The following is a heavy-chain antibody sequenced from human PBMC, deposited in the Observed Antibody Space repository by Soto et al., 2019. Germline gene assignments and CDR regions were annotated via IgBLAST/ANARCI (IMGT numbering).Heavy chain of an antibody. CDR2: INHSGST. D-gene: IGHD2-15*01. Sequence: SETLSLTCAVYGGSFSGYYWSWIRQPPGKGLEWIGEINHSGSTNYNPSLKSRVTISVDTSKNQFSLKLSSVTAADTAVYYCARGGRLGYCSGGSCYSGLNDYWGQGTLVTVSS. V-gene: IGHV4-34*01. CDR1: GGSFSGYY. J-gene: IGHJ4*02. CDR3: ARGGRLGYCSGGSCYSGLNDY.